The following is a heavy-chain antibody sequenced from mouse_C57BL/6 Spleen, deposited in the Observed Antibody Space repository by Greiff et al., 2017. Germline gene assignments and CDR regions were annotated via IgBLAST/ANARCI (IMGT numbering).Heavy chain of an antibody. J-gene: IGHJ4*01. Sequence: EVKLQESGPELVKPGASVKISCKASGYSFTDYNMNWVKQSNGKSLEWIGVINPNYGTTSYNQKFKGKATLTVYQSSSTAYMQLNSLTSEDSAVYYCARCKVYYGNYNYAMDYWGQGTSVTVSS. CDR3: ARCKVYYGNYNYAMDY. D-gene: IGHD2-1*01. CDR2: INPNYGTT. CDR1: GYSFTDYN. V-gene: IGHV1-39*01.